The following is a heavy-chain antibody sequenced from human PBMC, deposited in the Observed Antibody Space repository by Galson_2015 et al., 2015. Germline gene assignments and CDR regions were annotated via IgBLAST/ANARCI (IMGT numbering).Heavy chain of an antibody. CDR1: GGSFSNYY. J-gene: IGHJ5*02. D-gene: IGHD3-10*01. CDR2: ISNSGAS. CDR3: AGFYGSGSHTWFDP. V-gene: IGHV4-4*08. Sequence: ETLSLTCSVSGGSFSNYYWSWIRPPPGKGLEWLGHISNSGASNYNPSLKSRATLSLDTSQNTFSLKLSSVAAADTAAYFCAGFYGSGSHTWFDPWGQGTLVTVSS.